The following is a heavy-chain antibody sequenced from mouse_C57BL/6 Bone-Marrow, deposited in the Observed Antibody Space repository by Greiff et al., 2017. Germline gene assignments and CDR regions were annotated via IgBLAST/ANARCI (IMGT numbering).Heavy chain of an antibody. Sequence: VQLQQSGPGLVKPSQSLSLTCSVTGYSITSGYYWNWIRQFPGNKLEWMGYISYDGSNNYNPSLKNRISITRDTSKNQFFLKLNSVTTEDTATYYCGRTYAMDYWGQGTSVTVSS. CDR2: ISYDGSN. V-gene: IGHV3-6*01. CDR3: GRTYAMDY. J-gene: IGHJ4*01. CDR1: GYSITSGYY.